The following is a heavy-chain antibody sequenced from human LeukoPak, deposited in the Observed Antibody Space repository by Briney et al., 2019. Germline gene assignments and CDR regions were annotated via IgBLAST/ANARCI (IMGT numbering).Heavy chain of an antibody. D-gene: IGHD5-18*01. V-gene: IGHV4-59*08. CDR1: GGSISSYY. Sequence: SETLSLTCTVSGGSISSYYWSWIRQPPGKGLEWIGYIYYSGGTSYNPSLKSRVTISVDTSKNQFSLKLSSVTAADTAVYYCARHYGYSYPFDYWGQGTLVTVSS. J-gene: IGHJ4*02. CDR3: ARHYGYSYPFDY. CDR2: IYYSGGT.